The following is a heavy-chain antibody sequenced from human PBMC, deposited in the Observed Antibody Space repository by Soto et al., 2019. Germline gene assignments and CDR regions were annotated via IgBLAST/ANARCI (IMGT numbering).Heavy chain of an antibody. CDR1: GGSFSGYY. J-gene: IGHJ6*02. V-gene: IGHV4-34*01. CDR3: ARAFSSGSYVLYYYYGMDV. D-gene: IGHD3-10*01. Sequence: QVQLQQWGAGLLKPSETLSLTCAVYGGSFSGYYWSWIRQPPGKGLEWIGEINHSGSTNYNPSLKIRVTKSVDTSKNQFSLKLSSVTAADTAVYYCARAFSSGSYVLYYYYGMDVWGQGTTVTVSS. CDR2: INHSGST.